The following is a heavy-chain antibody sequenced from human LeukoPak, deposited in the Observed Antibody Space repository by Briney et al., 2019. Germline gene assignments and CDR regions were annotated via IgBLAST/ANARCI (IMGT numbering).Heavy chain of an antibody. CDR3: ARHLSGKTDY. J-gene: IGHJ4*02. CDR1: GGSINTDHPY. Sequence: SETLSLTCTVSGGSINTDHPYWGWIRQSPGKGLQWIGSILYSGATYYNPSLESRVTISVDLSKTQLSLKLASVTAADTAVYCARHLSGKTDYWGQGILITVPS. D-gene: IGHD3-10*01. CDR2: ILYSGAT. V-gene: IGHV4-39*01.